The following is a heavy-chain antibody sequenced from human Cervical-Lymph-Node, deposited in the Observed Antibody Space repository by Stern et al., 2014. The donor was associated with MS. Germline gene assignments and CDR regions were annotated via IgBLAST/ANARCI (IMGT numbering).Heavy chain of an antibody. CDR1: GGTFISSYA. Sequence: QVQLVQSGAEVKKPGSSVNVSCKASGGTFISSYAITWMRPAPGHGLEWMGRIIPILGLPNYAQKFQGRVTFTADTSTSTTYMELSSLTSEDTAVYYCARGVVSNRAAATQHNLFDPWGQGTLVTVSS. J-gene: IGHJ5*02. V-gene: IGHV1-69*09. CDR3: ARGVVSNRAAATQHNLFDP. CDR2: IIPILGLP. D-gene: IGHD2-15*01.